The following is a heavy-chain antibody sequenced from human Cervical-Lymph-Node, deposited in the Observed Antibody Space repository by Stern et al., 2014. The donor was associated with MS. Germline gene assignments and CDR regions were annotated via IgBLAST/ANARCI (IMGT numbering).Heavy chain of an antibody. V-gene: IGHV3-7*01. CDR2: VNEDGRGK. D-gene: IGHD2/OR15-2a*01. Sequence: EVQLVESGGGLVKPGGSLRLSCTTSGNTFSKFFMGWVRQAPGKGLEWVAKVNEDGRGKYYAESVKGRLTMSRDNTKKSLYLETNSLRVEDTAVYCCVRYRRGSEYYFDYWGQGTLVTVSS. J-gene: IGHJ4*02. CDR1: GNTFSKFF. CDR3: VRYRRGSEYYFDY.